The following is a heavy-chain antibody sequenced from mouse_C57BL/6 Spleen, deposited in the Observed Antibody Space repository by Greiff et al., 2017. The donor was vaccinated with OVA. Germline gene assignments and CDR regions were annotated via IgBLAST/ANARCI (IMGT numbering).Heavy chain of an antibody. D-gene: IGHD2-5*01. CDR1: GFTFSSYA. J-gene: IGHJ3*01. CDR2: ISDGGSYT. V-gene: IGHV5-4*03. CDR3: ARGGDYSNYGAY. Sequence: DVMLVESGGGLVKPGGSLKLSCAASGFTFSSYAMSWVRQTPEKRLEWVATISDGGSYTYYPDNVKGRFTISRDNAKNNLYLQMSHLKSEDTAMYYCARGGDYSNYGAYWGQGTLVTVSA.